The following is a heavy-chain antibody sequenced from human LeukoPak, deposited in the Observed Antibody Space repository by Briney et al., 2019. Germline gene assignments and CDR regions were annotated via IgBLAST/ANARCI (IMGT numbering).Heavy chain of an antibody. V-gene: IGHV1-69*13. CDR3: ASTLRDILTGYLFDY. CDR2: IIPIFGTA. CDR1: GGTFSSYA. Sequence: GASVKVSCKASGGTFSSYAISWVRQAPGQGLEWMGGIIPIFGTANYAQKFQGRVTITADESTSTAYMELSSLRSDDTAVYYCASTLRDILTGYLFDYWGQGTLVTVSS. D-gene: IGHD3-9*01. J-gene: IGHJ4*02.